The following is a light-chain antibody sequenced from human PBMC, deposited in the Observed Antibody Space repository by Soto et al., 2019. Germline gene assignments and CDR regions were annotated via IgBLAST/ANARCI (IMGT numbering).Light chain of an antibody. Sequence: EILLTQSPGTLSLSPGERATVSCRASQSVTSTYLAWYQQKPGQAPRLLIYGASSRATGIPDRFSGSGSGTDFTLTISGLEPEDFAVYYCQHYGTSFAFGQGTRLEIK. CDR1: QSVTSTY. J-gene: IGKJ5*01. V-gene: IGKV3-20*01. CDR3: QHYGTSFA. CDR2: GAS.